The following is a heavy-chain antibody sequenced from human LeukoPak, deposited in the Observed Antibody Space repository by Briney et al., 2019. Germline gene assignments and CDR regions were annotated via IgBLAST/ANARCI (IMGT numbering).Heavy chain of an antibody. CDR1: GFTFDDYG. D-gene: IGHD6-13*01. CDR3: ARGTLKAAATDFDY. Sequence: GSLRLSCAASGFTFDDYGMSWVRQAPGKGLEWVSGINWNGGSTGYADSVKGRFTISGDNAKNSLYLQMNSLRAEDTALYYCARGTLKAAATDFDYWGQGTLVTVSS. CDR2: INWNGGST. J-gene: IGHJ4*02. V-gene: IGHV3-20*04.